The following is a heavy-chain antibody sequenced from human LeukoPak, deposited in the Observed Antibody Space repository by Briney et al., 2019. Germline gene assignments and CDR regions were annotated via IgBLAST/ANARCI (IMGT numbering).Heavy chain of an antibody. J-gene: IGHJ4*02. CDR1: GFTVSSNY. CDR3: ARGPGITAAGTFTSFFDY. CDR2: IYSGGST. Sequence: PGGSLRLSCAASGFTVSSNYMSWVRQAPGKGLEWVSVIYSGGSTYYADSVKGRFTISRDNSKNTLYLQMNSLRAEDTAVYYCARGPGITAAGTFTSFFDYWGQGTLVTVSS. V-gene: IGHV3-53*01. D-gene: IGHD6-13*01.